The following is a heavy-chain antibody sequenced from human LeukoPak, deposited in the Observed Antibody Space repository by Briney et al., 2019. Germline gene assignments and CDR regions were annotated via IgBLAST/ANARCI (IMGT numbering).Heavy chain of an antibody. CDR2: INHSGST. J-gene: IGHJ4*02. V-gene: IGHV4-34*01. Sequence: SETLSLTCAVYGGSFSGYYWSWIRQPPGEGLEWIGEINHSGSTNYNPSLKSRVTISVDTSKNQFSLKLSSVTAADTAVYYCARGEILWFGELLTYGTFDYWGQGTLVTVSS. CDR1: GGSFSGYY. D-gene: IGHD3-10*01. CDR3: ARGEILWFGELLTYGTFDY.